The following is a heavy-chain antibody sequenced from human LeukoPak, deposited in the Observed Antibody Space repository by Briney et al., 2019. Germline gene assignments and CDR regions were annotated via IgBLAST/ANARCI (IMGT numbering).Heavy chain of an antibody. CDR2: FDPEDCET. CDR3: ATYHPDTAMLAGMDV. V-gene: IGHV1-24*01. J-gene: IGHJ6*04. Sequence: ASVNVSRKVSGYTLTELSMHWVRQAPGKGLEWMGGFDPEDCETIYVQKLQGRVTMTEDTSTDTAYMELSSLRSEDTAVYYCATYHPDTAMLAGMDVWGKGTTVTVSS. D-gene: IGHD5-18*01. CDR1: GYTLTELS.